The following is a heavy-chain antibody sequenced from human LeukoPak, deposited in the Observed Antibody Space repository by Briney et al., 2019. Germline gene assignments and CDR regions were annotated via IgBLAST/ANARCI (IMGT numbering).Heavy chain of an antibody. D-gene: IGHD4-17*01. Sequence: GGSLRLSCAASGFTFSDTWMHWVRQAPGEGLVWVSRIRSDGSDTRYAESVKGRFTISRDNAKNTLYLQMNSLRAEDTAVYYCTRRRYGDTPSFDPWGQGTLVTVSS. J-gene: IGHJ5*02. CDR3: TRRRYGDTPSFDP. V-gene: IGHV3-74*01. CDR2: IRSDGSDT. CDR1: GFTFSDTW.